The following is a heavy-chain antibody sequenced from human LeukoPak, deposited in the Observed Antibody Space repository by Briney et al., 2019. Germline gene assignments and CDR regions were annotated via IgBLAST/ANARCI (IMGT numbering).Heavy chain of an antibody. CDR3: AKGSRASRPYYFDY. V-gene: IGHV3-23*01. CDR2: ITDSGGDT. J-gene: IGHJ4*02. CDR1: GFTYSTYA. Sequence: PGGSLRLSCAASGFTYSTYAMSWVRQAPGKGLEWISAITDSGGDTYYADSVKGRFTISRDSSKNALYLQMNSLRAEDTAVYYCAKGSRASRPYYFDYWGQGTLVTVSS. D-gene: IGHD6-6*01.